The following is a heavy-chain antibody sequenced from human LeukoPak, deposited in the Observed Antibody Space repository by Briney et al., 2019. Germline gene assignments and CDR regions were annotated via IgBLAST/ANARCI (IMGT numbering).Heavy chain of an antibody. CDR2: MNPNSGNT. Sequence: GASVKVSCKASGYTFTSYDINWVRQATGQGLEWMGWMNPNSGNTGYAQKFQGRVTITRNTSISTAYMELSSSRSEDTAVYYCARGLVPAAPDAFDYWGQGTLVTVSS. V-gene: IGHV1-8*03. J-gene: IGHJ4*02. CDR1: GYTFTSYD. CDR3: ARGLVPAAPDAFDY. D-gene: IGHD2-2*01.